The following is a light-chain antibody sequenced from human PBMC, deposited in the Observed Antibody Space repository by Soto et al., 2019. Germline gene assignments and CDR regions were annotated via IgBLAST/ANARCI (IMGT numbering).Light chain of an antibody. CDR3: PQYNNWPLT. V-gene: IGKV3-15*01. CDR2: GAS. CDR1: QSVSRN. J-gene: IGKJ4*01. Sequence: ETVMTQSPATLSVSPGERATLSCRASQSVSRNLAWYQQKAGQAPGLLIYGASTRAPGIPARFSGGGSGTEFTLTISSLQSEDFAVYYCPQYNNWPLTFGGGTMVEIK.